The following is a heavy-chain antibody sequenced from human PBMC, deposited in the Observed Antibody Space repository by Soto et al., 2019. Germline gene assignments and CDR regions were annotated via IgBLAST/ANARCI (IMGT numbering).Heavy chain of an antibody. CDR1: CGSISSSNW. CDR2: IYHSGST. Sequence: SETLSLTCAVSCGSISSSNWWSWVRQSPGKGLEWIGEIYHSGSTNYNPSLKSRVTISVDKSKNQFSLKLSSVTAADTAVYYCARGSGRQVYNYYGMDVWGQGTTVT. CDR3: ARGSGRQVYNYYGMDV. J-gene: IGHJ6*01. D-gene: IGHD3-10*01. V-gene: IGHV4-4*02.